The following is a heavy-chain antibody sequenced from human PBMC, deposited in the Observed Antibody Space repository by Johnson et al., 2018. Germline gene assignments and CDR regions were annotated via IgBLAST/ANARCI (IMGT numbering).Heavy chain of an antibody. Sequence: VQPVQSGGGLVQRGGSXRPPCAASGFMFTNFAMHWVRQAPGKGLQWVSSVSPTGITTYYADSVKGRFTISRDNSKNTLYLQMNSLKGEDTAIYSCAKGRSYSHRYFFDYWGQGTLFTVSS. J-gene: IGHJ4*02. CDR1: GFMFTNFA. CDR3: AKGRSYSHRYFFDY. V-gene: IGHV3-23*04. D-gene: IGHD1-26*01. CDR2: VSPTGITT.